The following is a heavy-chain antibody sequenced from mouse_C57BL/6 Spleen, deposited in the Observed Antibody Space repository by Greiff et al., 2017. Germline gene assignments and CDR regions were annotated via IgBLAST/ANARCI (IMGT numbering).Heavy chain of an antibody. CDR1: GYAFSSSW. CDR2: IYPGDGDT. Sequence: VQLQQSGPELVKPGASVKISCKASGYAFSSSWMNWVKQRPGKGLEWIGRIYPGDGDTNYNGKFKGKATLTADKSSSTAYMQLSSLTSEDSAVYFCARGGGTLYYYALDYWGQGTSVTVSS. J-gene: IGHJ4*01. D-gene: IGHD4-1*01. CDR3: ARGGGTLYYYALDY. V-gene: IGHV1-82*01.